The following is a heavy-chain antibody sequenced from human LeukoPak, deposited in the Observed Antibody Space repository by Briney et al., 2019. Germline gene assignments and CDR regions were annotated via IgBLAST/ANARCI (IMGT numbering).Heavy chain of an antibody. J-gene: IGHJ4*02. CDR2: VYYRGIT. V-gene: IGHV4-59*01. D-gene: IGHD3-10*01. CDR1: GVSMGAYY. CDR3: ARGVPVTWGGYYFDS. Sequence: SETLSLTCTVSGVSMGAYYWSWIRQPPGKGLEWIGYVYYRGITNYNPSLQSRVTISMDTSKNQFSLNLNSVTATDTALFFCARGVPVTWGGYYFDSWGQGTLVTVSS.